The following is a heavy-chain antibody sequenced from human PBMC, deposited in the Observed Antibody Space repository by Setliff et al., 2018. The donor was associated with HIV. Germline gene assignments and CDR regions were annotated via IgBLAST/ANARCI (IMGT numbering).Heavy chain of an antibody. J-gene: IGHJ4*02. CDR1: GDTFSNYA. Sequence: SVKVSCKASGDTFSNYAISWVRQAPGQGLEWMGGFDPEDGETIYAQKFQGRVSITRDTSASTAYMELSSLTSEDTAVYYCARDETMGADYWGQGTLVTVSS. CDR3: ARDETMGADY. D-gene: IGHD3-10*01. V-gene: IGHV1-69*10. CDR2: FDPEDGET.